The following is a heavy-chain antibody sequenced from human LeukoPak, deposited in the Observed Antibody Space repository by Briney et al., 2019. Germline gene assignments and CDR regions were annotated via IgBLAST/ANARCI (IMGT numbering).Heavy chain of an antibody. J-gene: IGHJ6*02. D-gene: IGHD2-2*02. CDR3: ARDRRYSMDV. Sequence: GGSLRLSCAASGFTFSNAWMSWVRQAPGKGLVWVSHVNGDGGTTTYADSVKGRFTISRDNAKNTVYLQMYSLTAEDTAVYYCARDRRYSMDVWGQGITVTVSS. CDR2: VNGDGGTT. V-gene: IGHV3-74*01. CDR1: GFTFSNAW.